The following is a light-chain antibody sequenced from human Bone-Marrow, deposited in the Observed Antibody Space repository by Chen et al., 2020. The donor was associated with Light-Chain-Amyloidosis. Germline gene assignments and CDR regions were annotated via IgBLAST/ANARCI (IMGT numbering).Light chain of an antibody. Sequence: IVMTQTPLSLSVTPGQSASISCKSSQSLVHRDGKTYFYWYMQKSGQPPQLLIYEVSNRFSGVSDRFTGSWSGTDFTLIISRVETEDVGVYYCMQCLQLPLTFGGGTKVEIK. CDR1: QSLVHRDGKTY. V-gene: IGKV2D-29*01. J-gene: IGKJ4*01. CDR2: EVS. CDR3: MQCLQLPLT.